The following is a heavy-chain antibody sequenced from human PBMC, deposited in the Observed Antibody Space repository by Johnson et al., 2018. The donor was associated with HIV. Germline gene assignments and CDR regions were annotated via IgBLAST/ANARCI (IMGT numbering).Heavy chain of an antibody. V-gene: IGHV3-30*02. Sequence: QVQLVESGGGVVQPGGSLRLSCAASGFTFSSYGMHWVRQAPGKGMEWVAFIRYDGSNKYYVDSVKGRFIISRDNAKNSLYLQMNSLRAEEPAVYYCARDLWVEVAGTGDDCFDMWGQGTMVTVSS. CDR1: GFTFSSYG. CDR3: ARDLWVEVAGTGDDCFDM. CDR2: IRYDGSNK. J-gene: IGHJ3*02. D-gene: IGHD6-19*01.